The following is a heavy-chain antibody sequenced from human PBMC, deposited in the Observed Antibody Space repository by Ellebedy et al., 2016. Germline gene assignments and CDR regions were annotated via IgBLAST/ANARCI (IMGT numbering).Heavy chain of an antibody. Sequence: GGSLRLXXAASGFTFSSYAMSWVRQAPGKGLQWVSSLSGSGGSRYYADSVTGRFTISRDNSKNTLYLQMNSLRAEDTAMYYCAKDGDYCIGGSCYSGWGQGTLVTVSS. CDR3: AKDGDYCIGGSCYSG. V-gene: IGHV3-23*01. J-gene: IGHJ1*01. CDR1: GFTFSSYA. D-gene: IGHD2-15*01. CDR2: LSGSGGSR.